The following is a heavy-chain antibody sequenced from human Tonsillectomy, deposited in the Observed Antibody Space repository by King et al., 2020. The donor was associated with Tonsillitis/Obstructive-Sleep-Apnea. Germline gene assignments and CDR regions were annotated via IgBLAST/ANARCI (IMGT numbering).Heavy chain of an antibody. CDR3: ARVRTSSPVYNHDY. Sequence: VQLVESGGGLVQPGGSLRLSCAASGFTFSDHYMDWVRQAPGKGLEWVGRTRNKAHSYTTEKAASVKGRFTISRDDSENSLYLQMNSLKTEDTAVYYCARVRTSSPVYNHDYWGQGTLVTVSS. CDR1: GFTFSDHY. CDR2: TRNKAHSYTT. D-gene: IGHD1-14*01. J-gene: IGHJ4*02. V-gene: IGHV3-72*01.